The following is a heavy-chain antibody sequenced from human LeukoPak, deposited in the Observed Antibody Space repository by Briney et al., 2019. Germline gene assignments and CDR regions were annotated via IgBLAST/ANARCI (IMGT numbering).Heavy chain of an antibody. Sequence: PGGSLRLSCAASGFTFSSYWMSWVRQAPGKGLEWVANIKQDGSEKYYVDSVKGRFTISRDNAKNSLYLQMNSLRAEDTAVYYCARSTWAMAYEDFDCWGQGTLVTVSS. V-gene: IGHV3-7*03. D-gene: IGHD5-18*01. CDR2: IKQDGSEK. CDR1: GFTFSSYW. J-gene: IGHJ4*02. CDR3: ARSTWAMAYEDFDC.